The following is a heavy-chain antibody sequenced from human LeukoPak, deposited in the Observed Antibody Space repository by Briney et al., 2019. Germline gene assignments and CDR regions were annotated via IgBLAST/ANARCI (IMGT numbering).Heavy chain of an antibody. CDR2: IWHDGSNK. Sequence: GGSLRLSCAASGFTFSSYGMHWVRQTPGKGLEWVAVIWHDGSNKYYADSVKGRFTISRDNSKNTLYLQMNSLRAEDTAVYYCARRGYSSGYYYFDYWGQGTLVTVSS. J-gene: IGHJ4*02. V-gene: IGHV3-33*01. CDR3: ARRGYSSGYYYFDY. D-gene: IGHD3-22*01. CDR1: GFTFSSYG.